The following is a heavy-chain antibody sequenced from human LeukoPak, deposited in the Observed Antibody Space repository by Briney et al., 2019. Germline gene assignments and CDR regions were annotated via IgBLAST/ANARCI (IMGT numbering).Heavy chain of an antibody. J-gene: IGHJ5*02. Sequence: PSETLALTCTVSGGSISSYYWSWLRQPPGKGLEWSGYIYYSGSTNYTPSLKSRVTIPVATSKYQFSRKLSSVTAADTAVYYCARRLVGATVVNWFDPWGQGTLVTVSS. D-gene: IGHD1-26*01. CDR1: GGSISSYY. CDR3: ARRLVGATVVNWFDP. V-gene: IGHV4-59*01. CDR2: IYYSGST.